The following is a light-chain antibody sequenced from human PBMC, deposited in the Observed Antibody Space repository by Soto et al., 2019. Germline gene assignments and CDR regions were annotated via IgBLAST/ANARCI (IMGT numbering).Light chain of an antibody. J-gene: IGKJ1*01. CDR1: QGISNY. V-gene: IGKV1-27*01. Sequence: DIQMTQSPSSVSASVGDRVTITCQASQGISNYLAWYQQKPGKVPKLLIYAASTLQSGVPSRFSGSGSGTDFTLTINSLQPEDVATYYCQKYNSAPRTFGQGTKVDIK. CDR3: QKYNSAPRT. CDR2: AAS.